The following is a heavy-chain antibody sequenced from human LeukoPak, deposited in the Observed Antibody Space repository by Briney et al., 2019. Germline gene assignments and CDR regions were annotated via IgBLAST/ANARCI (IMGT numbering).Heavy chain of an antibody. CDR3: ARVSPHYYGSGSPDY. CDR1: GFTFSNAW. V-gene: IGHV3-7*01. J-gene: IGHJ4*02. Sequence: GGSLRLSCAASGFTFSNAWMSWVRQAPGKGLELVANIKQDGSEKYYVDSVQGRFTISRDNAKNSLYLQMNSLRVEDTAVYYCARVSPHYYGSGSPDYWGQGTLVTVSS. D-gene: IGHD3-10*01. CDR2: IKQDGSEK.